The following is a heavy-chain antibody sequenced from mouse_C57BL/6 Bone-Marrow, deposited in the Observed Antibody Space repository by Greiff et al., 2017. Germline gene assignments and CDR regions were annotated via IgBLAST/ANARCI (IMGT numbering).Heavy chain of an antibody. CDR2: ISDGGSYT. J-gene: IGHJ3*01. V-gene: IGHV5-4*01. CDR3: AREATVVAP. CDR1: GFTFSSYA. Sequence: EVMLVESGGGLVKPGGSLKLSCAASGFTFSSYAMSWVRQTPEKRLEWVATISDGGSYTYYPDNVQGRFTISRDNAKNNLYLQMSHLKSEDTAMYYCAREATVVAPCGQGTLVTVSA. D-gene: IGHD1-1*01.